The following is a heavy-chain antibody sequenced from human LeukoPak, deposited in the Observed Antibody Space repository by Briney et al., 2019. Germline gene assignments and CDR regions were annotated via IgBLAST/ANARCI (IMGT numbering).Heavy chain of an antibody. J-gene: IGHJ4*02. CDR1: GFTFSKYA. Sequence: GGSLRLSCAASGFTFSKYAMTWVRQAPGKGLEWVSAISSSTLKIYYADSVKGRFTISRDNAKNSLYLRMNSLRAEDTALYYCARDLYSRSWYFVSPGGYWGQGTLVTVSS. D-gene: IGHD6-13*01. V-gene: IGHV3-21*04. CDR3: ARDLYSRSWYFVSPGGY. CDR2: ISSSTLKI.